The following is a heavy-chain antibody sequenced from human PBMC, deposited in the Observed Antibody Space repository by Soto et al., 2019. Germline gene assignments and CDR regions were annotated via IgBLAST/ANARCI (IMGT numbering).Heavy chain of an antibody. V-gene: IGHV1-18*01. J-gene: IGHJ6*03. CDR1: GYTFTSYG. CDR2: ISAYNGNT. Sequence: QVQLVQSGAEVKKPGVSVKVSCKASGYTFTSYGISWVRQAPGQGLEWMGWISAYNGNTNYAQKLKGRVTMTTDTSTSTAYMELRSLRSDDTAVYYCARAPSSSSSFYYYYYMDVWGKGTTVTVSS. D-gene: IGHD6-6*01. CDR3: ARAPSSSSSFYYYYYMDV.